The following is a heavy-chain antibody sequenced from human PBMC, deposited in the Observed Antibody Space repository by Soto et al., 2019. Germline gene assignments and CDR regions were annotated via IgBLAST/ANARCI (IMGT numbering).Heavy chain of an antibody. Sequence: AGGSLRLSCAASGFTFSDYYMSWIRQAPGKGLEWVSYISSSGSTIYYADSVKGRFTISRDNAKNSLYLQMNSLRAEDTAVYYCARGPPITMIVVVIPWFDPWGHGTLVTVSS. CDR1: GFTFSDYY. J-gene: IGHJ5*02. V-gene: IGHV3-11*01. CDR3: ARGPPITMIVVVIPWFDP. CDR2: ISSSGSTI. D-gene: IGHD3-22*01.